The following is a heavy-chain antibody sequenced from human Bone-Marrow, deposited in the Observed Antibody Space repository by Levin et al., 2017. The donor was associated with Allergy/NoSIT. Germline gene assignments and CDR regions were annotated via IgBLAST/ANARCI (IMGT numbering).Heavy chain of an antibody. CDR3: TTVGSNWHEVH. V-gene: IGHV3-15*07. CDR1: GFTFTNTW. Sequence: KAGGSLRLSCATSGFTFTNTWMNWVRQAPGKGLEWVGRIKSKIAGETRDYSAPVKGRFTISRDDSKSTVYLQMNSLKIEDTAVYYCTTVGSNWHEVHWGQGTLVTVSS. D-gene: IGHD6-13*01. J-gene: IGHJ4*02. CDR2: IKSKIAGETR.